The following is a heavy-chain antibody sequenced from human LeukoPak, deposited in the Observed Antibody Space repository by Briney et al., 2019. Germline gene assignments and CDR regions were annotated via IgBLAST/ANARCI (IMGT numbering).Heavy chain of an antibody. CDR1: GFSLSTSGAG. CDR2: IYCDDDK. J-gene: IGHJ4*02. Sequence: SGPTLVNPTHPLTLTCTFSGFSLSTSGAGVGWIRQPPGKVLEWLALIYCDDDKRYSPSLTSRLTITKYTSKNKVVLTMPNMDPVDTATYYCAHRRYWDYYFDDWGQGTLVTVSS. CDR3: AHRRYWDYYFDD. V-gene: IGHV2-5*02. D-gene: IGHD1-26*01.